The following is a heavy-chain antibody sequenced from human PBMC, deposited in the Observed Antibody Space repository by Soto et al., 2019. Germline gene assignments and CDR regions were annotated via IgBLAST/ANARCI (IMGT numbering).Heavy chain of an antibody. CDR1: GSSSRTYY. CDR3: ARGTGYTSGWYEFADY. J-gene: IGHJ4*02. V-gene: IGHV4-59*08. CDR2: VSDSGTT. Sequence: QVQLQESGPGLVKPSETLSLICTVSGSSSRTYYWTWVRQTPGKGLEWIGYVSDSGTTKYSPSLKSLLTISIDTSKNQVTLKLNSVTAADTAMYYCARGTGYTSGWYEFADYWGQGTLVTVSS. D-gene: IGHD6-19*01.